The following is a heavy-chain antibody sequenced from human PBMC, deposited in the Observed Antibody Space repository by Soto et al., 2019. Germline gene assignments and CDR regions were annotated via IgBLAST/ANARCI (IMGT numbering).Heavy chain of an antibody. V-gene: IGHV1-18*01. CDR3: ATSYDTGFDP. D-gene: IGHD3-9*01. CDR2: ITTNSGYT. J-gene: IGHJ5*02. Sequence: QLQLTQSGGEARNPGASVSVSCAASGYKFSTYAISWLRQAPGQGLEWMGLITTNSGYTNYAQKFQGRLILTSDIPSSTAYMELTSLRYDDTAIYYCATSYDTGFDPWGQGTLVSVS. CDR1: GYKFSTYA.